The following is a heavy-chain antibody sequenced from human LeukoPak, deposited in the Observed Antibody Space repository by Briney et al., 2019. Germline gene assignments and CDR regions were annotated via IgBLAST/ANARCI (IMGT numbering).Heavy chain of an antibody. J-gene: IGHJ5*02. CDR2: VYTSGST. CDR3: ARDWSYGDYEGGWFDP. V-gene: IGHV4-4*07. D-gene: IGHD4-17*01. CDR1: GVSVSSYY. Sequence: PSETLSLTCTVSGVSVSSYYWSWIRQPAGKGLEWIGRVYTSGSTNYNPSLKSRVTLSVDTSKNQFSLKLSSVTAADTAVYYCARDWSYGDYEGGWFDPWGQGTLVTVSS.